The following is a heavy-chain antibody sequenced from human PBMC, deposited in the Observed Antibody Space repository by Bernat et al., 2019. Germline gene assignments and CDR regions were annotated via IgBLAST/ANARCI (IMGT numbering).Heavy chain of an antibody. CDR1: GGSISSSNW. D-gene: IGHD3-3*01. CDR2: IYHSGST. Sequence: QVQLQESGPGLVKPSGTLSLTCAVSGGSISSSNWWSWVRQPPGKGLEWIGEIYHSGSTNYNPSLKSRVTISVDTSKNQFSLKLSSVTAADTAVYYCARGRYDFWSGYYYYYYYYMDVWGKGTTVTVSS. J-gene: IGHJ6*03. CDR3: ARGRYDFWSGYYYYYYYYMDV. V-gene: IGHV4-4*02.